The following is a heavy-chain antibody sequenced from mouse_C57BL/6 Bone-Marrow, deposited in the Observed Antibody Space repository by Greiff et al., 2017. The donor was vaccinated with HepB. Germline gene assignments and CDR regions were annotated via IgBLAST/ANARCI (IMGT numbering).Heavy chain of an antibody. CDR1: GYTFTDYE. D-gene: IGHD2-13*01. CDR3: TRGPGLHGY. CDR2: IDPETGGT. V-gene: IGHV1-15*01. Sequence: QVQLKESGAELVRPGASVTLSCKASGYTFTDYEMHWVKQTPVHGLEWIGAIDPETGGTAYNQKFKGKAILTADKSSSTAYMELRSLTNEDSAVYYCTRGPGLHGYWGQGTTLTVSS. J-gene: IGHJ2*01.